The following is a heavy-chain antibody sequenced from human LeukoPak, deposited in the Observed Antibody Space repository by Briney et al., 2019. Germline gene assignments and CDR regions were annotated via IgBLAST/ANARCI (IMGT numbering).Heavy chain of an antibody. V-gene: IGHV3-53*01. CDR2: LYSDDTT. Sequence: GGSLRLSCAASGFIVNSNYMNWVRQAPGKGLEWVSVLYSDDTTYYADSVKGRFTISRDNSKNTLYLQMNNLRAEDTAVYYCAKYGLGSGIQVWGDFGMDVWGQGTTVTVSS. CDR1: GFIVNSNY. D-gene: IGHD5-18*01. CDR3: AKYGLGSGIQVWGDFGMDV. J-gene: IGHJ6*02.